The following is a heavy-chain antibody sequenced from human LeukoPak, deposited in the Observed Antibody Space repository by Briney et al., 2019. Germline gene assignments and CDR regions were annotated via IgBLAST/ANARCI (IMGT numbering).Heavy chain of an antibody. CDR3: ATNVDIVATIIPDY. V-gene: IGHV4-31*03. CDR1: GGSISSGGHY. D-gene: IGHD5-12*01. J-gene: IGHJ4*02. Sequence: SETLSLTCTVSGGSISSGGHYWSWIRQHPGKGLEWIGYIYYSGTTNYNPSLQSRVTISVDTSKNQFSLKLSSVTAADTAVYYCATNVDIVATIIPDYWGQGTLVTVSS. CDR2: IYYSGTT.